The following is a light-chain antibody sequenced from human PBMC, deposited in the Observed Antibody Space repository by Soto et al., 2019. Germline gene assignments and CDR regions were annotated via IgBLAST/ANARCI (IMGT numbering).Light chain of an antibody. Sequence: DIVLTQSPFTLSLSTIEIATLSCRASQSVSSSYLAWYQQKPGQAPRLLIYGASSRATGIPDRFSGSGSGTDFTLTISRLEPEDFAVYYCQQCGSSSTFGQGTRLEIK. J-gene: IGKJ5*01. CDR1: QSVSSSY. V-gene: IGKV3-20*01. CDR2: GAS. CDR3: QQCGSSST.